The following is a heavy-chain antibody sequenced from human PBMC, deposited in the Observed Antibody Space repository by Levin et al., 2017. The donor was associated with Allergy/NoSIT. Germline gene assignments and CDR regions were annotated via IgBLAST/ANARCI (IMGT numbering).Heavy chain of an antibody. CDR2: ISYDGSNK. J-gene: IGHJ3*02. V-gene: IGHV3-30-3*01. CDR1: GFTFSSYA. Sequence: GGSLRLSCAASGFTFSSYAMHWVRQAPGKGLEWVAVISYDGSNKYYADSVKGRFTISRDNSKNTLYLQMNSLRAEDTAVYYCARVRITMIGAGAFDIWGQGTMVTVSS. CDR3: ARVRITMIGAGAFDI. D-gene: IGHD3-22*01.